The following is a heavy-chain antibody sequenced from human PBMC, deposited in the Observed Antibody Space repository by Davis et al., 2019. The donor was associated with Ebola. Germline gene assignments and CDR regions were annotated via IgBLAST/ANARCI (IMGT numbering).Heavy chain of an antibody. D-gene: IGHD3-16*01. CDR1: GYPFTDFA. V-gene: IGHV7-4-1*02. CDR3: ARGMGELALN. CDR2: ITTNTASP. Sequence: ASVKVSCKASGYPFTDFAINWLRQAPGQRFEWLGWITTNTASPTYARGLSERFVFSLDTSVNTAFLQINNLRTEDTAIYYCARGMGELALNWGQGTLVTVSS. J-gene: IGHJ4*02.